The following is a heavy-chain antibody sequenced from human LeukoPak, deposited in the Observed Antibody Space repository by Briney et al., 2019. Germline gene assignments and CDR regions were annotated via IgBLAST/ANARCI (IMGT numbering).Heavy chain of an antibody. CDR2: IIPILGIA. V-gene: IGHV1-69*04. J-gene: IGHJ4*02. D-gene: IGHD5-18*01. Sequence: SVKVSCKASGGTFSSYAISWVRQAPGQGLEWMGRIIPILGIANYAQKFQGRVTLTADKSTSTAYMELSSLRSEDTTVYYFARDPGYSYGYPVDYWGQGTLVTVSS. CDR3: ARDPGYSYGYPVDY. CDR1: GGTFSSYA.